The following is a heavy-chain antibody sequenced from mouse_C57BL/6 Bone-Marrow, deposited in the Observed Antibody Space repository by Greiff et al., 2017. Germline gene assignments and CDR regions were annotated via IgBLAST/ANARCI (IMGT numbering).Heavy chain of an antibody. D-gene: IGHD3-2*02. CDR3: TRSGELRLPFAY. J-gene: IGHJ3*01. CDR2: IDPETGGT. V-gene: IGHV1-15*01. CDR1: GYTFTDYE. Sequence: VNVVESGAELVRPGASVTLSCKASGYTFTDYEMHWVKQTPVHGLEWIGAIDPETGGTAYNQKFKGKAILTADKSSSTAYMELRSLTSEDSAVYYCTRSGELRLPFAYWGQGTLVTVSA.